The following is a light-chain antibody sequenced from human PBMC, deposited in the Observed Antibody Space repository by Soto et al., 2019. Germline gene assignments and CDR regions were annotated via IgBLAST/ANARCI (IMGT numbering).Light chain of an antibody. V-gene: IGKV3-20*01. CDR2: GAS. J-gene: IGKJ4*01. Sequence: EIVLTQSPGTLSLSPGERATLSCRASQSVSSSYLAWYQQKTGQAPRLLIYGASSRATGIPDRFSGNGSGTDFNITISRLEPEDFAVYYCQQYGSSPPLTFGGGPKVEIK. CDR1: QSVSSSY. CDR3: QQYGSSPPLT.